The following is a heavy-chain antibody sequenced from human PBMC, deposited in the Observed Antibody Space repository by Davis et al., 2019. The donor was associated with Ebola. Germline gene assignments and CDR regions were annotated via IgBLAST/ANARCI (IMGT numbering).Heavy chain of an antibody. V-gene: IGHV3-30*02. Sequence: GESLKISCSASGFIFSTYVMSWVRQAPGKGLEWVAFIRNDGSKKFYVDSVKGRFTISRDNSKNTFYLQMNSLRAEDTALYYCAKDKTMATHYWYFDLWGRGTLVTVSA. D-gene: IGHD4/OR15-4a*01. J-gene: IGHJ2*01. CDR3: AKDKTMATHYWYFDL. CDR1: GFIFSTYV. CDR2: IRNDGSKK.